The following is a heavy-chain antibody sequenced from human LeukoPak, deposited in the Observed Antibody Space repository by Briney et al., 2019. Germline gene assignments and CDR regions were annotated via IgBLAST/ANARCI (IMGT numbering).Heavy chain of an antibody. Sequence: PGGSLRLSCAASGFTVSSNYMSWVRQAPGKGLEWVSVIYSGGSTYYADSVKGRFTISRDNSKNTLYLQMNSLRAEDTAVYYCAKDPPPGCSGGSCYRESGAFDIWGQGTMVTVSS. V-gene: IGHV3-53*01. CDR3: AKDPPPGCSGGSCYRESGAFDI. CDR1: GFTVSSNY. J-gene: IGHJ3*02. CDR2: IYSGGST. D-gene: IGHD2-15*01.